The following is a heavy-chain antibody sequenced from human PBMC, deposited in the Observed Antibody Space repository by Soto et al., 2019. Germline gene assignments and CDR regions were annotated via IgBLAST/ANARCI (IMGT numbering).Heavy chain of an antibody. D-gene: IGHD1-26*01. Sequence: PSETMSLTCTVSGGSISHNSYYWGWIRQPPGKGLEWIGSIYYSGSTYYNPSLKSRVTVSVDASKNQFSLKLSSATAADTAVYYCARHQGYSGVGPFWGQGTMVTVSS. CDR2: IYYSGST. J-gene: IGHJ3*01. V-gene: IGHV4-39*01. CDR1: GGSISHNSYY. CDR3: ARHQGYSGVGPF.